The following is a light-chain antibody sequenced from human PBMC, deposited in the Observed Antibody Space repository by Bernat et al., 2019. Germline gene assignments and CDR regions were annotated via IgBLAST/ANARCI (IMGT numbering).Light chain of an antibody. CDR2: STN. CDR1: SSNIGGNT. Sequence: QSVLTQPPSASGTPGQRVTISCSGSSSNIGGNTVNWYQQLPGTAPKLLIYSTNQRPSGVPDRFSGSKSGTSASLAISGLQSEDEADYYCAAWDVSLTGPVFGGGTKLTVL. V-gene: IGLV1-44*01. CDR3: AAWDVSLTGPV. J-gene: IGLJ3*02.